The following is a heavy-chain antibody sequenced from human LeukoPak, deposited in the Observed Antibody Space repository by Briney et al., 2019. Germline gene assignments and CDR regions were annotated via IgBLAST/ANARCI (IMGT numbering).Heavy chain of an antibody. Sequence: GRSLRLSCAASGFTFSSYGMHWVRQAPGKGLEWVAVISYDGSNKYYADSVKGRFTISRDNSKNTLYLQMNSLRAEDTAVYYCAKTRYCTNGVCYPPYAFDIWGQGTMVTVSS. D-gene: IGHD2-8*01. CDR1: GFTFSSYG. V-gene: IGHV3-30*18. CDR3: AKTRYCTNGVCYPPYAFDI. J-gene: IGHJ3*02. CDR2: ISYDGSNK.